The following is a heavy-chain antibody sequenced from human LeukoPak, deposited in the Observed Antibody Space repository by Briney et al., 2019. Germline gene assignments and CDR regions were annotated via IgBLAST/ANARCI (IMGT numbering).Heavy chain of an antibody. CDR3: AKLTDSWHIVVVTAGFFDY. D-gene: IGHD2-21*02. V-gene: IGHV3-33*06. CDR1: GFTFSSYG. CDR2: IWYDGSNK. Sequence: PGGSLRLSCAASGFTFSSYGMHWVRQAPGKGLEWVAVIWYDGSNKYYADSVKGRFTISRDNSKNPLYLQMNSLRAEDTAVYYCAKLTDSWHIVVVTAGFFDYWGQGTLVTVSS. J-gene: IGHJ4*02.